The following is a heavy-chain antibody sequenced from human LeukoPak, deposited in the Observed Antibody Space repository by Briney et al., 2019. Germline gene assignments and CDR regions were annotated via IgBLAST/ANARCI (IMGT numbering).Heavy chain of an antibody. J-gene: IGHJ4*02. CDR1: GFTFSSYW. V-gene: IGHV3-7*01. Sequence: GGSLRLSCAASGFTFSSYWMSWVRQAPGKGLEWVANIKQDGSETYYVDSVKGRFTISRDNAKNSLYLQMNSLRAEDTAVYYCARDHQLWFGEFYYFDYWGQGTLVTVSS. CDR3: ARDHQLWFGEFYYFDY. D-gene: IGHD3-10*01. CDR2: IKQDGSET.